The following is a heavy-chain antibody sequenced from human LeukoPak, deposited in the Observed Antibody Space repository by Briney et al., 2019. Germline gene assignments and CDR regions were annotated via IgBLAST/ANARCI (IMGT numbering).Heavy chain of an antibody. CDR3: ARGGYCNSTSCYKPFDY. V-gene: IGHV1-18*01. J-gene: IGHJ4*02. Sequence: ASVKVSCKASGYTFTSYGISWVRRAPGQGLEWMGWISGYNGNTNYAQKLQGRVTMTTDTSTSTAYMELRSLRSDDTAVYYCARGGYCNSTSCYKPFDYWGQGTLVTVSS. CDR1: GYTFTSYG. CDR2: ISGYNGNT. D-gene: IGHD2-2*01.